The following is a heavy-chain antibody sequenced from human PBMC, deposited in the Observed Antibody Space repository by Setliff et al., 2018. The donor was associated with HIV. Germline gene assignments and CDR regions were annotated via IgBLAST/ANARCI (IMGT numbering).Heavy chain of an antibody. D-gene: IGHD3-3*01. Sequence: SETLSLTCTVSGGSISSGGYYWNWIRQQPGKGLDWIVYIHHTGNSDYNPSLKSRVTMSIVTSKNQFSLKLTSVTAADMAINYCARGVLQYNFWRDRGDYHYMDVWGKGTTVTVSS. V-gene: IGHV4-61*08. CDR3: ARGVLQYNFWRDRGDYHYMDV. CDR2: IHHTGNS. CDR1: GGSISSGGYY. J-gene: IGHJ6*03.